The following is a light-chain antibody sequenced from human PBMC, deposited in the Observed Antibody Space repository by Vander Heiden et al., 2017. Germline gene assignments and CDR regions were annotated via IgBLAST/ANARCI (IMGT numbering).Light chain of an antibody. Sequence: QSALTQPASVSVSPGQSITISCTGTSSDVGCYNYVPWYQQHPGKAPKLMLYDVSNRPSGVSNRFSGSKSGNTASLTISALQAEDEADYYCSSYTSSSTVVFGGGTKLTVL. CDR1: SSDVGCYNY. CDR2: DVS. J-gene: IGLJ2*01. V-gene: IGLV2-14*01. CDR3: SSYTSSSTVV.